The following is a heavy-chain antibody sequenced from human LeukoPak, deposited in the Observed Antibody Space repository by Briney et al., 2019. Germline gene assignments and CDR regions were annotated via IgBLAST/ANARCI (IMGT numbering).Heavy chain of an antibody. CDR2: ISGGGGST. Sequence: TGGSLRLSCAASGITFSNYAMSWVRQAPGKGLEWVSTISGGGGSTYYADSVTGRFTISRDNSKNTLYLQMNSLRAEDTAVYFCANLYYYGGSGYSNFDYWGQGTLVTVSS. J-gene: IGHJ4*02. V-gene: IGHV3-23*01. CDR3: ANLYYYGGSGYSNFDY. D-gene: IGHD3-22*01. CDR1: GITFSNYA.